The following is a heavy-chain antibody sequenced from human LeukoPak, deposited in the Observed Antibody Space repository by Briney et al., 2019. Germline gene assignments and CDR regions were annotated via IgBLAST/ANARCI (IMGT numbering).Heavy chain of an antibody. J-gene: IGHJ6*02. CDR2: ISSSGGST. CDR1: GFTFSSYA. CDR3: AKGIAAAGLYYYYGMDV. V-gene: IGHV3-23*01. D-gene: IGHD6-13*01. Sequence: GGSVRLSCAASGFTFSSYAMSWVRQAPGKGLEWVSAISSSGGSTYYADSVKGRFTISRDNSKNTLYLQMNSPRAEDTAVYYCAKGIAAAGLYYYYGMDVWGQGTTVTVSS.